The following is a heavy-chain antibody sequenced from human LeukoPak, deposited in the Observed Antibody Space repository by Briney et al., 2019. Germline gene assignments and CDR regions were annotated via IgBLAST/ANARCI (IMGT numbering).Heavy chain of an antibody. CDR1: GFTFGHYV. Sequence: GGSLRLSCAASGFTFGHYVMSWVRQAPGKGLEWVSSIGGTDGRTYYADSVKGRFTISRDNSKNTLYLQMNSLRAEDTAVYYCARVVAGWLHQSRYFDYWGQGTLVTVSS. CDR3: ARVVAGWLHQSRYFDY. V-gene: IGHV3-23*01. CDR2: IGGTDGRT. J-gene: IGHJ4*02. D-gene: IGHD5-12*01.